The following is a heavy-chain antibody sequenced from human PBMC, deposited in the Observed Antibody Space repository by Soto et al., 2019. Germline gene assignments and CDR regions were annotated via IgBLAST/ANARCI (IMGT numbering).Heavy chain of an antibody. V-gene: IGHV1-3*01. J-gene: IGHJ5*02. CDR2: INAGNGNA. Sequence: ASVKVSCKASGYTFTNYAMHWVRQAPGQRLEWMGWINAGNGNAKYSQKFQGRVTITRDTSASTDYMELSSLRSEDTAVYSCAIIRYFGEGMGLDPCGQGTMVTVFS. D-gene: IGHD3-9*01. CDR1: GYTFTNYA. CDR3: AIIRYFGEGMGLDP.